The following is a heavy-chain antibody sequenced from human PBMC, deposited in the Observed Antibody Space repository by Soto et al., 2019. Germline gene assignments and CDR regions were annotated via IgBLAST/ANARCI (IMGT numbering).Heavy chain of an antibody. V-gene: IGHV4-59*08. J-gene: IGHJ6*03. CDR2: IYYSGST. CDR1: GGSISSYY. Sequence: SETLSLTCTVSGGSISSYYWSWIRQPPGKGLEWIGYIYYSGSTNYNPSLKSRVTISVDTSKNQFSLKLSSVTAADTAVYYCARLGPVYYYYYMDVWGKGTTVTVSS. D-gene: IGHD3-16*01. CDR3: ARLGPVYYYYYMDV.